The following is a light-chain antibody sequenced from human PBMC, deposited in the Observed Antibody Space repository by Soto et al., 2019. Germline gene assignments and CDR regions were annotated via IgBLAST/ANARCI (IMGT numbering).Light chain of an antibody. CDR2: AAS. CDR3: QQNYSTPYT. CDR1: QSISSY. Sequence: EIQMTQSPSSLSSSVGDRVTITCRASQSISSYLNWYQQKPGKAPKLLIYAASSLHSGVPSRFSGSGSGTDFTLTISSLQPEDFATYYCQQNYSTPYTFGQGTKLEIK. J-gene: IGKJ2*01. V-gene: IGKV1-39*01.